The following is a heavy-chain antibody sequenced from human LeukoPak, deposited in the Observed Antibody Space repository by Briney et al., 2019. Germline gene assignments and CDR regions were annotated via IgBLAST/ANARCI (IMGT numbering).Heavy chain of an antibody. J-gene: IGHJ4*02. Sequence: ASVKVSCKASGGTFSSYAISWVRPAPGQGLEWMGWINTNTGNPTYAQGFTGRFVFSLDTSVSTAYLQISSLKAEDTAVYYCARGRFTVTTFFDYWGQGTLVTVSS. D-gene: IGHD4-17*01. V-gene: IGHV7-4-1*02. CDR2: INTNTGNP. CDR1: GGTFSSYA. CDR3: ARGRFTVTTFFDY.